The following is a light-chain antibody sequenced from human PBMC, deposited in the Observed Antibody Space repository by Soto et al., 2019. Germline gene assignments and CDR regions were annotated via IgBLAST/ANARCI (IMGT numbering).Light chain of an antibody. J-gene: IGLJ1*01. CDR1: TSNIGADYD. Sequence: QSLLTQPPSVSVAPGQRVTSSCTGGTSNIGADYDVHWYQQLPGTAPKLLIYGSSDRPSGVPDRFSGSKSGTSASLAITGLQAEDEADYYCQSYDSSLINYVFGTGTKVTVL. CDR3: QSYDSSLINYV. V-gene: IGLV1-40*01. CDR2: GSS.